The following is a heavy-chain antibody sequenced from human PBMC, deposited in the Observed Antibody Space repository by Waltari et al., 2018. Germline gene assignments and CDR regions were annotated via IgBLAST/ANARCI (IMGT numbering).Heavy chain of an antibody. J-gene: IGHJ4*02. V-gene: IGHV3-74*01. CDR3: AREAASSFDQ. CDR1: GITFNNPW. Sequence: LVESGGGLVQPGGSLRLSCVASGITFNNPWMHWVRQAPGKGLVWVARLNFDGTSTDYADSVRGRFTISRDNTRNMLFLQMTNLRADDTAVYYCAREAASSFDQWGQGTLVTVSS. CDR2: LNFDGTST. D-gene: IGHD2-2*01.